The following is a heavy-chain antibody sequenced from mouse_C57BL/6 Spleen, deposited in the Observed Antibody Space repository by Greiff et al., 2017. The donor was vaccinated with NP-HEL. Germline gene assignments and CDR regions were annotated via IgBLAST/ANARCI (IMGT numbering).Heavy chain of an antibody. CDR2: ISYDGSN. V-gene: IGHV3-6*01. CDR1: GYSITSGYY. Sequence: EVQLVESGPGLVKPSQSLSLTCSVTGYSITSGYYWNWIRQFPGNKLEWMGYISYDGSNNYNPSLKNRISITRDTSKNQFFLKLNSVTTEDTATYYCARDPHYYGTYFDYWGQGTTLTVSS. CDR3: ARDPHYYGTYFDY. J-gene: IGHJ2*01. D-gene: IGHD1-1*01.